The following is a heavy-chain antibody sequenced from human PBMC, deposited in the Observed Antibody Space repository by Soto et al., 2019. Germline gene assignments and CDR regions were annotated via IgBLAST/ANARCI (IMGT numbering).Heavy chain of an antibody. Sequence: XETLSLTCSVSSCSIRGSYCSWVRQPPERGLEWIASISYTVSATHNPSLKSRVSVSVDTTENQCSPKLTSVTAADTATDYCATGGGWLQNSNLRGLYFDYWGQGTLVT. CDR3: ATGGGWLQNSNLRGLYFDY. CDR2: ISYTVSA. V-gene: IGHV4-59*01. J-gene: IGHJ4*02. CDR1: SCSIRGSY. D-gene: IGHD3-10*01.